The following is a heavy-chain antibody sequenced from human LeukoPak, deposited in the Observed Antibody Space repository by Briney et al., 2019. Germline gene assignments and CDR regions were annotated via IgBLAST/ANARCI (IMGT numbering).Heavy chain of an antibody. CDR1: GFTFSSYS. V-gene: IGHV3-21*01. Sequence: GGSLRLSCAASGFTFSSYSMNWVRQAPGKGLECVSSISSSSSYIYYADSVKGRFTISRDNAKNSLYLQMNSLRAEDTAVYYCARIYGDYVCDYWGQGTLVTVSS. CDR3: ARIYGDYVCDY. J-gene: IGHJ4*02. CDR2: ISSSSSYI. D-gene: IGHD4-17*01.